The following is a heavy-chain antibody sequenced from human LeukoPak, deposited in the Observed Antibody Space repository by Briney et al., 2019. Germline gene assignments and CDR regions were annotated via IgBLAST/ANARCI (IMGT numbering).Heavy chain of an antibody. Sequence: GGSLRLSCAASGFTFSSYSMNWVRQAPGKGLEWVSYISSSSSTIYYADSVKGRFTISRDNAKNSLYLQMNSLRAEDTAVYYCAKVTYYDFWSGPTGLDYWGQGTLVTVSS. J-gene: IGHJ4*02. CDR2: ISSSSSTI. CDR1: GFTFSSYS. V-gene: IGHV3-48*04. D-gene: IGHD3-3*01. CDR3: AKVTYYDFWSGPTGLDY.